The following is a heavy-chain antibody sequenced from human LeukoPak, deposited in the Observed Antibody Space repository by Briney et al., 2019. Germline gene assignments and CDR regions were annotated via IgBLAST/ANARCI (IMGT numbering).Heavy chain of an antibody. J-gene: IGHJ4*02. CDR2: INPSGGST. CDR1: GYTFTSYY. V-gene: IGHV1-46*01. D-gene: IGHD6-13*01. CDR3: ATGPRVYSSSWYVYLFDY. Sequence: ASVKVSCKASGYTFTSYYMHWVRQAPGQGLEWMGIINPSGGSTSYAQKFQGRVTMTEDTSTDTAYMELSSLRSEDTAVYYCATGPRVYSSSWYVYLFDYWGQGTLVTVSS.